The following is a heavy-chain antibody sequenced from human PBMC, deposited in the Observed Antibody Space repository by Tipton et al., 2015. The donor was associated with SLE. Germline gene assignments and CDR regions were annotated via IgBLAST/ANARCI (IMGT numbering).Heavy chain of an antibody. Sequence: TLSLTCTVSGASINSHYWSWIRQPPGKGLEWIGYIYYSGTTNYNPSLKSRVTISVDTSKNQLSLKMTSVTAADTAVYYCVRGTHCTNGVCFYYYYMDVWGKGTTVTVS. CDR3: VRGTHCTNGVCFYYYYMDV. V-gene: IGHV4-59*11. CDR1: GASINSHY. D-gene: IGHD2-8*01. CDR2: IYYSGTT. J-gene: IGHJ6*03.